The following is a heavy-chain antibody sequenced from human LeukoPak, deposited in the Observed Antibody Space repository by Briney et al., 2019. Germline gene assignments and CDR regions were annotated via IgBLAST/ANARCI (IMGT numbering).Heavy chain of an antibody. CDR3: AREPYGSGSYYTTLLYYYGMDV. J-gene: IGHJ6*02. Sequence: GGSLRLSCAASGFTFSSYAMHWVRQAPGKGLEWVAVISYDGSNKYYADSVKGRFTISRDNSKNTLYLQMNSLRAEDTAVYYCAREPYGSGSYYTTLLYYYGMDVWGQGTTVTVSS. D-gene: IGHD3-10*01. CDR2: ISYDGSNK. V-gene: IGHV3-30*04. CDR1: GFTFSSYA.